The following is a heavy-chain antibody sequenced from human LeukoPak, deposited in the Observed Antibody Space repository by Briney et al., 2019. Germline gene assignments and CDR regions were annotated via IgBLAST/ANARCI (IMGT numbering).Heavy chain of an antibody. CDR2: INPNSGGT. D-gene: IGHD3-22*01. V-gene: IGHV1-2*02. CDR3: ARGSGGGPITMIVVDYYYYYMDV. J-gene: IGHJ6*03. Sequence: ASVKVSCKASGYTFTGYYMHWVRQAPGQGLEWMGWINPNSGGTNYAQKFQGRVTMTRNTSISTAYMELSSLRSEDTAVYYCARGSGGGPITMIVVDYYYYYMDVWGKGTTVTISS. CDR1: GYTFTGYY.